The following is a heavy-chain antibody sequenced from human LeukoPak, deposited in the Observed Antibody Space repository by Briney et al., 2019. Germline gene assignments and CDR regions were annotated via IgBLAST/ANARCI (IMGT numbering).Heavy chain of an antibody. V-gene: IGHV3-30-3*01. J-gene: IGHJ4*02. D-gene: IGHD2-2*02. CDR3: SRAPPPLDRYLDY. Sequence: PVRSLRLSCAAPGFSLSSYAMNRVPHAPRKGLKRGAVISYDGLNKDYADSAKGRFTISRDNTKNTPYLQKNSIRSEETPAYYFSRAPPPLDRYLDYWGQGTLVTVSS. CDR1: GFSLSSYA. CDR2: ISYDGLNK.